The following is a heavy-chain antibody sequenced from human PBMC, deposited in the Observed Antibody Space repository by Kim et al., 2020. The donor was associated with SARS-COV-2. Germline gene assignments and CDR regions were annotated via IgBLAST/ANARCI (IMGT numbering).Heavy chain of an antibody. D-gene: IGHD3-10*01. CDR3: ATGQFGELSDY. V-gene: IGHV1-24*01. CDR2: T. J-gene: IGHJ4*02. Sequence: TIYAQKFQGRVTMTEDTSTDTAYMELSSLRSEDTAVYYCATGQFGELSDYWGQGTLVTVSS.